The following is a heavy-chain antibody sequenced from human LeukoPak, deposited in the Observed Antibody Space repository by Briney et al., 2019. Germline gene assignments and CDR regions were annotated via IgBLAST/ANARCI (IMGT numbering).Heavy chain of an antibody. Sequence: PGGSLRLSCAASGFTFSSYSMNWVRQAPGKGLEWVSSISSSSSYIYYADSVKGRFTISRDNVKNSLYLQMNSLRAEDTAVYYCARGPYYYDSTNYYYMDVWGKGTTVTVSS. CDR3: ARGPYYYDSTNYYYMDV. V-gene: IGHV3-21*01. CDR2: ISSSSSYI. D-gene: IGHD3-22*01. CDR1: GFTFSSYS. J-gene: IGHJ6*03.